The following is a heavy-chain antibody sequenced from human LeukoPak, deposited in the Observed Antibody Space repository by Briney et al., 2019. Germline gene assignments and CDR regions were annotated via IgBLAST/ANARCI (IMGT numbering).Heavy chain of an antibody. J-gene: IGHJ4*02. Sequence: ASVKVSCKASGYTFTSYDINWVRQAPGQGPEWMGWMSPNSGNTGYAQKFQGRVTMTRSTSMSTAYMELSSLRSEDTAVYYCARGPPNWGYDYWGQGTLVTVSS. CDR2: MSPNSGNT. CDR1: GYTFTSYD. V-gene: IGHV1-8*01. D-gene: IGHD7-27*01. CDR3: ARGPPNWGYDY.